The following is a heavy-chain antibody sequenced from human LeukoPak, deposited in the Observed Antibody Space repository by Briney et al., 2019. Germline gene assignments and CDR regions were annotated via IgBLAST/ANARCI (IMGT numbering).Heavy chain of an antibody. CDR1: GGSISSGGYY. Sequence: SQTLSLTCTVSGGSISSGGYYWSWIRQPPGKGLEWIGYIYHSGSTYYNPSLKSRVTISLDRSKNQFSLKLSSVTAADTAVYYCARTKKERLRFFEDPRYYYYMDVWGKGTTVTVSS. D-gene: IGHD3-3*01. CDR3: ARTKKERLRFFEDPRYYYYMDV. V-gene: IGHV4-30-2*01. J-gene: IGHJ6*03. CDR2: IYHSGST.